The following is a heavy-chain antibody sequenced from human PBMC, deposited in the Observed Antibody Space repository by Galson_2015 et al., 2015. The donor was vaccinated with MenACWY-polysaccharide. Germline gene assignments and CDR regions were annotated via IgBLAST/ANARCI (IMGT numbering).Heavy chain of an antibody. CDR1: GFNFSSYG. V-gene: IGHV3-33*01. CDR3: ARDLSSGLGLAIDF. Sequence: SLRLSCAASGFNFSSYGMHWVRQAPGKGLEWAAVVWNDGTKKYYADSVKGRFTVSRDNSKNTLYLQMNSLRVEDTAVYYCARDLSSGLGLAIDFWGQGTLVTVSS. CDR2: VWNDGTKK. D-gene: IGHD3-10*01. J-gene: IGHJ4*02.